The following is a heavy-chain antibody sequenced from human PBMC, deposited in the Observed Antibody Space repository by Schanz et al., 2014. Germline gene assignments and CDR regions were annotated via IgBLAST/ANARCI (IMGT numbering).Heavy chain of an antibody. CDR2: LWHDGSKK. J-gene: IGHJ4*02. D-gene: IGHD2-15*01. V-gene: IGHV3-33*08. CDR3: ARGSLAGYVALLMAANDY. CDR1: GFTFSSYA. Sequence: VHLLESGGGLVQPGGSLRLSCAASGFTFSSYAMSWVRQAPGKGPEWVAILWHDGSKKYYADSVKGRFTISRDNSKNTVHLQMNSLRAEDTAVYYCARGSLAGYVALLMAANDYWGQGTLLTVSS.